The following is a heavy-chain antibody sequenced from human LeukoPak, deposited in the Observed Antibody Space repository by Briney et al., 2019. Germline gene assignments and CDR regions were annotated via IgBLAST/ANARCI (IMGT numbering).Heavy chain of an antibody. J-gene: IGHJ4*02. V-gene: IGHV4-39*01. Sequence: SGTLSPTCTVSGGSISSSNYNWGWSRQPPGEGLEWTGSVYYSGSTYYNPSLKRRVTISVDTSKSQFSLKLSCVTAEDTAVYYCARHRESITMVRGALIFDFGYWGQGTLVSVSS. CDR1: GGSISSSNYN. CDR3: ARHRESITMVRGALIFDFGY. CDR2: VYYSGST. D-gene: IGHD3-10*01.